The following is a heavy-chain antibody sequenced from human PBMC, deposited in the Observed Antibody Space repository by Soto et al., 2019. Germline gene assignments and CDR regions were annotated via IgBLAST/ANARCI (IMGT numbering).Heavy chain of an antibody. CDR3: ARDASPDFWSGYYDY. J-gene: IGHJ4*02. D-gene: IGHD3-3*01. CDR1: TYTFKDYF. CDR2: INPNNGGT. V-gene: IGHV1-2*02. Sequence: LVQSGAEVKQPGASVRVSCKASTYTFKDYFLHWVRQAPGQGLEWMGWINPNNGGTDYAQKFRGRVTMTSDTSISTAYMEVSGLKSGDTAVYYCARDASPDFWSGYYDYWGQGTLITVSS.